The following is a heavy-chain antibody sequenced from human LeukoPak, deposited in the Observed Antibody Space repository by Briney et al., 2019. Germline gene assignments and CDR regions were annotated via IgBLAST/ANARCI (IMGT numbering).Heavy chain of an antibody. CDR1: GFTFSNHG. CDR3: ARGASNSGSYYNWFDP. D-gene: IGHD1-26*01. Sequence: GGSLRLSCAASGFTFSNHGMSWVRQRPGKGLEWVSVIYSGGNTYYADSVKGRFTISRDNAKNSLYLQMNSLRAEDTAVYYCARGASNSGSYYNWFDPWGQGTLVTVSS. CDR2: IYSGGNT. V-gene: IGHV3-66*01. J-gene: IGHJ5*02.